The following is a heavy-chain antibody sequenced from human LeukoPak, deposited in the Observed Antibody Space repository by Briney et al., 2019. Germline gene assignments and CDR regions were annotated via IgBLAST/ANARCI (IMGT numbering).Heavy chain of an antibody. CDR2: ISYDGSNK. D-gene: IGHD6-13*01. J-gene: IGHJ4*02. Sequence: GSLRLSCAASGFTFSSYAMHWVRQAPGKGLEWVAVISYDGSNKYYADSVKGRFTISRDNSKNTLYLQMNSLRAEDTAVYYRARDNGKFPSAATGDFDYWGQGTLVTVSS. V-gene: IGHV3-30*04. CDR1: GFTFSSYA. CDR3: ARDNGKFPSAATGDFDY.